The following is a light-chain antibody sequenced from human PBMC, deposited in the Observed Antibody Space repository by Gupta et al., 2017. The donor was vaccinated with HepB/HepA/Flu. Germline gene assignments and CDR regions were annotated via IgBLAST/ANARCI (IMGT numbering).Light chain of an antibody. CDR1: SLRRYY. J-gene: IGLJ1*01. CDR3: NSRDSRGDHLV. Sequence: SSELTQDPTVSVALGQTITIKCQGDSLRRYYATWYQQKPGQAPLLVVYGKNNRTSGIPDQFSGSRSGNTASLTITGAQAEEEADYHCNSRDSRGDHLVCGAGTKVTVL. V-gene: IGLV3-19*01. CDR2: GKN.